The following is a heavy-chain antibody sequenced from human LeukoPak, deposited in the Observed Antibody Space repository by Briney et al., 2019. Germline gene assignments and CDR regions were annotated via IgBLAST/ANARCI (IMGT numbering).Heavy chain of an antibody. Sequence: ASVKVSCKASGYTFTSYYMHWVRQAPGQGLEWMGIINPSGGSTSYAQKFQGRVTMTRDMSTSTVYMELSSLRSEDTAVYYCARDSGIAAAGSRGETFDIWGQGTMVTVSS. CDR1: GYTFTSYY. CDR2: INPSGGST. J-gene: IGHJ3*02. V-gene: IGHV1-46*01. CDR3: ARDSGIAAAGSRGETFDI. D-gene: IGHD6-13*01.